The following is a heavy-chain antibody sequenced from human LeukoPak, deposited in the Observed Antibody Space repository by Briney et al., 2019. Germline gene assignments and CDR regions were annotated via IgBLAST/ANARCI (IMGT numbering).Heavy chain of an antibody. Sequence: SVKVSCKASGGTFSSYTISWVRQAPGQGLEWMGRIIPILGIASYAQKFQGRVTITADKSTSTAYMELSSLRSEDTAVYYCARGLHIVVVPAASEADWFDPWGQGTLVTVSS. J-gene: IGHJ5*02. D-gene: IGHD2-2*01. V-gene: IGHV1-69*02. CDR2: IIPILGIA. CDR1: GGTFSSYT. CDR3: ARGLHIVVVPAASEADWFDP.